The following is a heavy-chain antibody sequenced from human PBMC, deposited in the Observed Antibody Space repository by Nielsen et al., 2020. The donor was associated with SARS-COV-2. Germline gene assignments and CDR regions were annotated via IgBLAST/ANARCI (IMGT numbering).Heavy chain of an antibody. Sequence: ASVKVSCKASGYTFTSYGISWVRQAPGQGLEWMGWINAGNGNTKYSQKFQGRVTITRDTSASTAYMELSSLRSEDTAVYYCARERSRVKWELLRSVYIDYWGQGTLVTVSS. D-gene: IGHD1-26*01. CDR1: GYTFTSYG. J-gene: IGHJ4*02. CDR3: ARERSRVKWELLRSVYIDY. V-gene: IGHV1-18*04. CDR2: INAGNGNT.